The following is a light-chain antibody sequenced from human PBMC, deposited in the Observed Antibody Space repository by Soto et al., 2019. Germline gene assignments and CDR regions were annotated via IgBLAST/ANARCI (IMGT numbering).Light chain of an antibody. CDR2: GNN. CDR3: AIWDDSLHGFYV. Sequence: QSVLTQPPSASGTPGQTVTISCSGGRSNIGSNTVNWYQQLPGTAHKLLIYGNNQRPSGVPDRFSGLRSGTSASLAISGLRSEDEADYYCAIWDDSLHGFYVFGVGTKLTVL. CDR1: RSNIGSNT. J-gene: IGLJ1*01. V-gene: IGLV1-44*01.